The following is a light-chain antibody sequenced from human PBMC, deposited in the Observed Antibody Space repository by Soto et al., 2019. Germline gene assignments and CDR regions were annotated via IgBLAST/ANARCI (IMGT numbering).Light chain of an antibody. Sequence: QSVLTQPPSASGTPGQRVSISCSGYSSSIGTNFVYWYQQLPGTAPKVLIHSNNQRPSGVSDRFSGSKSGTSASLAISGLRSEDEADYYCAAWDDNLSTYVFGSGTKLTVL. J-gene: IGLJ1*01. V-gene: IGLV1-47*02. CDR1: SSSIGTNF. CDR2: SNN. CDR3: AAWDDNLSTYV.